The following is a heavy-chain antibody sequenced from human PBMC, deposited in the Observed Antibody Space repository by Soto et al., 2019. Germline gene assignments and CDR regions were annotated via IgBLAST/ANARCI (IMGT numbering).Heavy chain of an antibody. J-gene: IGHJ6*02. CDR3: TSEIQYYDSSGYYPYYYYGMDV. Sequence: PGGSLRLSCAASGFTFSSYGMHWVRQAPGKGLEWVAVIWYDGSNKYYADSVKGRFTISRDNSKNSLYLQMNSLRAEDTAVYYCTSEIQYYDSSGYYPYYYYGMDVWGQGTTGTVSS. V-gene: IGHV3-33*01. CDR1: GFTFSSYG. D-gene: IGHD3-22*01. CDR2: IWYDGSNK.